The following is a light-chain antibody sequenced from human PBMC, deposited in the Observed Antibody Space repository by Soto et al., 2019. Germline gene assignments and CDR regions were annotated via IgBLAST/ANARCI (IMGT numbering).Light chain of an antibody. CDR2: DVR. V-gene: IGLV2-14*01. Sequence: QSALTQPASVSGSPGQSITISCTGTSSDVGGYNYVSWYQQHPGKAPKLMIYDVRNRPSGVSNRFSGSKSVNTASLTISGIQAEDEADYYFSSYTTISTYVFGTGTKLTVL. J-gene: IGLJ1*01. CDR1: SSDVGGYNY. CDR3: SSYTTISTYV.